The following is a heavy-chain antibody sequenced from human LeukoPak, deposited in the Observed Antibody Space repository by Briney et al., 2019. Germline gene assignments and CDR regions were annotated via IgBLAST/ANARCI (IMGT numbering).Heavy chain of an antibody. CDR1: GGSISISSYY. D-gene: IGHD6-19*01. CDR2: IYYSGST. CDR3: ARHAASVGSGWYHVDH. Sequence: SETLSLTCTVTGGSISISSYYWGWIRQPLGKGLEWIGSIYYSGSTYYSPSLKSRVTISVDTSKNQFSLKLTSVSAADTAVYSCARHAASVGSGWYHVDHWGQGTLVSVSS. V-gene: IGHV4-39*01. J-gene: IGHJ4*02.